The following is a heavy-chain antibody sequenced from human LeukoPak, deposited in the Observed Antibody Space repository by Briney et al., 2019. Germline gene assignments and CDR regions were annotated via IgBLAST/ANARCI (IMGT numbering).Heavy chain of an antibody. CDR2: IYYSGST. D-gene: IGHD5-18*01. Sequence: TLSLTSTVSGGSISSYYWSWIRQPPGKGLEWIGYIYYSGSTNYNPSLKSRVTISVDTSKNQFSLKLSSVTAADTAVYYCARVQLWFDYWGQGTLVTVSS. V-gene: IGHV4-59*01. J-gene: IGHJ4*02. CDR3: ARVQLWFDY. CDR1: GGSISSYY.